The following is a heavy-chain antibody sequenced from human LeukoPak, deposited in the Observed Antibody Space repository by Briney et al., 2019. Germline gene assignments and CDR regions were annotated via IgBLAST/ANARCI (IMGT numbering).Heavy chain of an antibody. D-gene: IGHD3-10*01. CDR3: ARRRGYYYGSGSYYNGNWFDP. CDR2: IYTSGST. CDR1: GGSISSYY. J-gene: IGHJ5*02. Sequence: SETLSLTCTVSGGSISSYYWSWIRQPAGKGLEWIGRIYTSGSTNYNPSLKSRVTISVDTSKNQFSLKLSSVTAADTAVYYCARRRGYYYGSGSYYNGNWFDPWGQGTLVTVSS. V-gene: IGHV4-4*07.